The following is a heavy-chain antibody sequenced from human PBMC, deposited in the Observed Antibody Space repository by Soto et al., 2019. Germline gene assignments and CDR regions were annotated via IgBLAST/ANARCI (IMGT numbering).Heavy chain of an antibody. Sequence: EVQLLESGGGFVQPGGSLRLSCAAYGFTFRSYAMSCVRQAPGKGLEWVSAISGSGVSTYYADSVKDRFTISRDNSKNQLYLQMNSLRAEETAVYYCAKDRAYYYDRSGYNYYSYFDLWVRCTLVTVSS. D-gene: IGHD3-22*01. V-gene: IGHV3-23*01. J-gene: IGHJ2*01. CDR2: ISGSGVST. CDR1: GFTFRSYA. CDR3: AKDRAYYYDRSGYNYYSYFDL.